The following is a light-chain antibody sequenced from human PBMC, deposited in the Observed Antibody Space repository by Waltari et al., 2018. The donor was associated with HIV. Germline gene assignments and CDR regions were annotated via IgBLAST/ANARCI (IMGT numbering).Light chain of an antibody. CDR1: SGSVASNY. CDR3: QSYDSSNHSVV. CDR2: EKN. V-gene: IGLV6-57*01. J-gene: IGLJ2*01. Sequence: NFMLTQPHSVSESPGKTVTVSCTRSSGSVASNYVQWYQQRPGSSPTTVIYEKNQRPSGVPDRFSGSIDSSSNSASLTISGLKTEDEADYYCQSYDSSNHSVVFGGGTKLTVL.